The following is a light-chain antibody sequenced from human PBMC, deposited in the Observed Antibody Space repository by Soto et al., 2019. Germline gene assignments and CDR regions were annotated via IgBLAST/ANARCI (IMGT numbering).Light chain of an antibody. CDR2: GAS. J-gene: IGKJ4*01. V-gene: IGKV3D-15*01. CDR3: QQHDNWPPFT. Sequence: EIVMTQSPATLSVSPGERATLSCRASQSVSSNLAWYQQKPGQPPRLLIYGASTRATGIPTRFSGSGSGTDFTLTISSLQSEDFAVYYCQQHDNWPPFTFGGGTRVEIK. CDR1: QSVSSN.